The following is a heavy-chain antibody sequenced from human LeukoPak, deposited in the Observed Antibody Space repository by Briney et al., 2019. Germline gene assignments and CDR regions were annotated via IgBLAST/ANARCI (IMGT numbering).Heavy chain of an antibody. J-gene: IGHJ6*03. CDR3: ARGGGSYWNYYYYYYMDV. CDR1: GGSISGYY. D-gene: IGHD1-26*01. Sequence: PSETLSLTCTVSGGSISGYYWSWIRQPAGKGLEWIGRIYTSGSTNYNPSLKSRVTMSVDTSKNQFSLKLSSVTAADTAVYYCARGGGSYWNYYYYYYMDVWGKGTTVTISS. V-gene: IGHV4-4*07. CDR2: IYTSGST.